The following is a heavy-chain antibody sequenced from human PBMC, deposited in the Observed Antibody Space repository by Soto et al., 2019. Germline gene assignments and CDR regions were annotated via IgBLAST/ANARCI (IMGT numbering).Heavy chain of an antibody. J-gene: IGHJ5*02. Sequence: WGSLRLSCTASGFTSSSYCMNWVRQAPGKGLEWVGNIKEDGSEKFYVDSVKGRFTISRDNAKYSLYLDMNSLRVEDTAIYFCARDFGGPWGQGTLVTVSS. CDR3: ARDFGGP. CDR2: IKEDGSEK. D-gene: IGHD1-26*01. V-gene: IGHV3-7*05. CDR1: GFTSSSYC.